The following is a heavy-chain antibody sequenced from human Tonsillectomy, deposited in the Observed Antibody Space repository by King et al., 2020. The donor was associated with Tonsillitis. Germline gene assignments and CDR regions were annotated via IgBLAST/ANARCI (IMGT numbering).Heavy chain of an antibody. Sequence: VQLQQWGAGLLKPSETLSLTCAVYGGSFSGYSWSWIRQPPGKGLEWIGEINDSGSTNYNPPLKSRVTISVDTSRNQFSLTLNSVTAADTAVYYCATEYSSGWYGGRIAFDFWGQGTMVTVSS. CDR1: GGSFSGYS. CDR3: ATEYSSGWYGGRIAFDF. V-gene: IGHV4-34*01. D-gene: IGHD6-19*01. CDR2: INDSGST. J-gene: IGHJ3*01.